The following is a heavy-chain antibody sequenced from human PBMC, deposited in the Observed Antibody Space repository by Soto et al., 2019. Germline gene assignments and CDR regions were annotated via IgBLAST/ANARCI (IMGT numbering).Heavy chain of an antibody. D-gene: IGHD2-15*01. CDR2: ISYDGSNK. Sequence: GGSLRLSCAASGFTFSSYAIHWVRQAPGKGLEWVALISYDGSNKYYADSVKGRFTISRDNSKNTLYLQMNSLRAEDTAVYYCARVLVGYCSGGSCPFDYWGQGTLVTVSS. V-gene: IGHV3-30-3*01. J-gene: IGHJ4*02. CDR3: ARVLVGYCSGGSCPFDY. CDR1: GFTFSSYA.